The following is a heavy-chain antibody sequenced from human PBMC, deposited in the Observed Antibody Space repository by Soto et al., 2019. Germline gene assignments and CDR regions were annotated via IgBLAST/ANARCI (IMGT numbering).Heavy chain of an antibody. J-gene: IGHJ4*02. CDR1: GDSVSSDNFY. CDR2: IYYSGST. D-gene: IGHD3-22*01. Sequence: SETLSLTCTVSGDSVSSDNFYWNWIRQPPGKGLEWIGYIYYSGSTNYNPSLKSRVTISVDTSKNQFSLKLSSVTAADTAVYYCARRKDDSDGSGYPFDYWGQGTLVTVSS. V-gene: IGHV4-61*01. CDR3: ARRKDDSDGSGYPFDY.